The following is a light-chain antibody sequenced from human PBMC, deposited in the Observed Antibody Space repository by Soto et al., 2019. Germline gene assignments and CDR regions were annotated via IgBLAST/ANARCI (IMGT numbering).Light chain of an antibody. Sequence: QSALTQPRSVSGSPGQSVAISCTGTSSDVGGYNYVSWYQHHPGKAPKLMIYDASKRPSGVPDRFSGSKSGNTASLTISGLQAEDEADYYCCSYAGSYTFVFGTGTKVTV. CDR1: SSDVGGYNY. V-gene: IGLV2-11*01. CDR3: CSYAGSYTFV. J-gene: IGLJ1*01. CDR2: DAS.